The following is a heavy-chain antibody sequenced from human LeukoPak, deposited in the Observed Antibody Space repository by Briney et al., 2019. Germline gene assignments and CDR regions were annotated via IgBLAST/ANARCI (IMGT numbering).Heavy chain of an antibody. D-gene: IGHD1-26*01. CDR1: GGTFSSYA. CDR3: ASIGGGATPTFDY. J-gene: IGHJ4*02. CDR2: IIPIFGTA. V-gene: IGHV1-69*05. Sequence: ASVKVSCKASGGTFSSYAISWVRQAPGQGLEWMGGIIPIFGTANYAQKFQGRVTITTDESTSTAYMELSSLRSEDTAVYYCASIGGGATPTFDYWGQGTLVTVS.